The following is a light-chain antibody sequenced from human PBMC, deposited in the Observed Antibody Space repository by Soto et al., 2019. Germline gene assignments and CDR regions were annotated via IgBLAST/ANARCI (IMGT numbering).Light chain of an antibody. CDR3: QQSYSTPPYT. CDR2: AAY. V-gene: IGKV1-39*01. Sequence: DLQMTQSPSSLSTSVGDRVTITCRASQYINNYLNWYQQKPGKAPKLLIFAAYNLQSGVPSRFSGGGSGTDFTLTISSLQPADFATYYYQQSYSTPPYTFGQGTKLDMK. CDR1: QYINNY. J-gene: IGKJ2*01.